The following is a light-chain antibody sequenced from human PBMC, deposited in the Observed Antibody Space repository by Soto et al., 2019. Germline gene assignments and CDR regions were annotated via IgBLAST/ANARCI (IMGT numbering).Light chain of an antibody. CDR2: KAS. V-gene: IGKV1-5*03. J-gene: IGKJ1*01. CDR3: QQYNDNWT. Sequence: DIQMTQSPSTLSASVGDRVTITCRASQSISSWLAWYQQKPGQAPKLLIYKASTLKSGVPSRFSGSGSGTEFTLAISRLQPDVSSTYYCQQYNDNWTFGQGTKVQ. CDR1: QSISSW.